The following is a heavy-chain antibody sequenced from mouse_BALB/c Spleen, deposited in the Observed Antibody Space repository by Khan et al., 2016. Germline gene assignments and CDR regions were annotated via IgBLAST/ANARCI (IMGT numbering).Heavy chain of an antibody. V-gene: IGHV1-66*01. J-gene: IGHJ3*01. D-gene: IGHD2-2*01. Sequence: QVQLQQPGPELVKPGTSVKISCKASGYSFTGYYIHWVNQRPGQGLEWIGWIFPGSGKTKYNEKFKGKATLTADTSSSTAYMQLSSLTSEDSAVYFCASLYYGYDWFAYWCQGTLVTVSA. CDR1: GYSFTGYY. CDR3: ASLYYGYDWFAY. CDR2: IFPGSGKT.